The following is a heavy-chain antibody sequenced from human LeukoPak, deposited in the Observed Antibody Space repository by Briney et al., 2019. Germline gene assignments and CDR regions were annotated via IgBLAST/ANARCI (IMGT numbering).Heavy chain of an antibody. CDR2: IWYDGSNK. D-gene: IGHD5-18*01. J-gene: IGHJ4*02. Sequence: GRSLRLSCAASGFTFSSYGMHWVRQAPGKGLDWVAVIWYDGSNKYYADSVKGRFTISRDNSKNTLYLQMNSLRAEDTAVYYCARAYSYGNFDYWGQGTLVTVSS. V-gene: IGHV3-33*01. CDR3: ARAYSYGNFDY. CDR1: GFTFSSYG.